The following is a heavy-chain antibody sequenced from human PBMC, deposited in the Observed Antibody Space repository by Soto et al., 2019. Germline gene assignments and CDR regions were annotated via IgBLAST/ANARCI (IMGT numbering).Heavy chain of an antibody. CDR3: ARELEQLGHFDY. CDR1: GFTFSSYA. D-gene: IGHD6-13*01. CDR2: ISYDGSNK. V-gene: IGHV3-30-3*01. J-gene: IGHJ4*02. Sequence: VQLVESGGGVVQPGRSLRLSCAASGFTFSSYAMHWVRQAPGKGLEWVAVISYDGSNKYYADSVKGRFTISRDNSKNTLYLQMNSLRAEDTAVYYCARELEQLGHFDYWGQGTLVTVSS.